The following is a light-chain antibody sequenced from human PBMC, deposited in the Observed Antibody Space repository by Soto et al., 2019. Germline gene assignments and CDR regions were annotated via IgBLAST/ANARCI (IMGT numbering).Light chain of an antibody. Sequence: QPVLTQPASVSGSPGQSITISCTGTSSDVGAYSYVSWYQQHPGKAPKLIIYDVSNRPSGVSNRFSGSKSGNTASLTISGLQAEDEADYYCSSYTRSIPLGFGGGTKLTVL. V-gene: IGLV2-14*01. J-gene: IGLJ2*01. CDR1: SSDVGAYSY. CDR3: SSYTRSIPLG. CDR2: DVS.